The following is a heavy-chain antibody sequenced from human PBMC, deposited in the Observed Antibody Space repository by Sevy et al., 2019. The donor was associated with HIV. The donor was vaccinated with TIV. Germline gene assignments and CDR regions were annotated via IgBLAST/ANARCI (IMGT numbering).Heavy chain of an antibody. V-gene: IGHV3-23*01. CDR1: GFTFSGYA. D-gene: IGHD2-2*01. CDR2: ISGKGGST. CDR3: AKTINSGGGVVPAANYYYYGMDV. J-gene: IGHJ6*02. Sequence: GGSLRLSCAASGFTFSGYAMSWVRQAPGKGLEWVSAISGKGGSTHYADSVEGRFTISRDNSKNTLDLQMNSLRAEDTAGYYCAKTINSGGGVVPAANYYYYGMDVWGQGTTVTVSS.